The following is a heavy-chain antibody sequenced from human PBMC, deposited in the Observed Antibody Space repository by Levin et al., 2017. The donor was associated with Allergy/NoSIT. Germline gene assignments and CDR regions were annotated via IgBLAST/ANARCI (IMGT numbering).Heavy chain of an antibody. J-gene: IGHJ4*02. CDR3: ANRGRGSGSYNPLDN. Sequence: ASVKVSCKAPGYTVTGYYLHWVRQAPGQGLEWMGWINLHTGGTNYARKFQGRVILTTDTSISTAYMDLSSLRSDDTAVYYCANRGRGSGSYNPLDNWGQGTLVTVSS. CDR1: GYTVTGYY. CDR2: INLHTGGT. D-gene: IGHD3-10*01. V-gene: IGHV1-2*02.